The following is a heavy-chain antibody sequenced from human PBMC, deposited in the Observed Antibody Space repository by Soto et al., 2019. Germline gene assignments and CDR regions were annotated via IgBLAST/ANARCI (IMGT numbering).Heavy chain of an antibody. CDR1: GGSFSGYY. D-gene: IGHD4-4*01. J-gene: IGHJ4*02. Sequence: LSETPSLTCAVYGGSFSGYYWSWIRQPPGKGLEWIGEINHSGSTNYNPSLKSRVTMSVDTSNNQFSLRVSSVTAADTAVYYCARHSNRNYGLYYFDFWGLGALVTVSS. CDR2: INHSGST. CDR3: ARHSNRNYGLYYFDF. V-gene: IGHV4-34*01.